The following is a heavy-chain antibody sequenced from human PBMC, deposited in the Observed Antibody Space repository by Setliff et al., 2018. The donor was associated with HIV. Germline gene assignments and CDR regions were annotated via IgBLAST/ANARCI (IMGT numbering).Heavy chain of an antibody. V-gene: IGHV4-59*11. CDR2: VYYSGST. CDR3: ARLLDVDADMVTGYYFDS. Sequence: SETLSLTCTVSGSSISSHYWSWIRQPPGKGLDRIGYVYYSGSTNYNPSLKSRVTISVDTSKNQFSLKLSSVTAADTAVYYCARLLDVDADMVTGYYFDSWGQGTLVTVSS. D-gene: IGHD5-18*01. CDR1: GSSISSHY. J-gene: IGHJ4*02.